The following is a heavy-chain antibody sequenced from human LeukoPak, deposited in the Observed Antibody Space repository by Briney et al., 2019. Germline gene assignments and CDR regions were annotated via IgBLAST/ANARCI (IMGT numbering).Heavy chain of an antibody. D-gene: IGHD2-8*02. V-gene: IGHV4-31*03. CDR1: GGSISSGGYY. J-gene: IGHJ3*01. CDR2: IYYSGST. CDR3: ARHEDWRSADL. Sequence: TLSLTCTVSGGSISSGGYYWSWIRQHPGKGLEWIGYIYYSGSTYYNPSLKSRVTISVDTSKNQFSLKLSSVTAADTAVYYCARHEDWRSADLWGQGTMVTVSS.